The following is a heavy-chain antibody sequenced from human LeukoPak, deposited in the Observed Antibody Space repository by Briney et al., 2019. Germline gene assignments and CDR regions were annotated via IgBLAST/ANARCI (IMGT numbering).Heavy chain of an antibody. J-gene: IGHJ5*02. Sequence: SETLSLTCTVSGGSISSYYWSWIRQPPGKGLEWIGYIYYSGSTNYNPSLKSRVTISVDTSKNQFSLKLSSVTAADTAVYYCARERRYCSGGSCPTDWFDPWGQGTLVTVSS. CDR2: IYYSGST. D-gene: IGHD2-15*01. CDR3: ARERRYCSGGSCPTDWFDP. V-gene: IGHV4-59*12. CDR1: GGSISSYY.